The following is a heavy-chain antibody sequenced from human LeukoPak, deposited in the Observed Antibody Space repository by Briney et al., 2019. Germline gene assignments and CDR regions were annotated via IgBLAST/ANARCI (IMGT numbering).Heavy chain of an antibody. CDR2: IYYSGST. D-gene: IGHD5-18*01. CDR3: ARELYSYGYVTSYYYYGMDV. CDR1: AGSISSGGYY. Sequence: PSQTLSLTCTVSAGSISSGGYYWSWIRQHPGKGLEWIGNIYYSGSTNYNPSLKSRVTISVDTSKNQFSLKLSSVTAADTAVYYCARELYSYGYVTSYYYYGMDVWGQGTTVTVSS. J-gene: IGHJ6*02. V-gene: IGHV4-31*03.